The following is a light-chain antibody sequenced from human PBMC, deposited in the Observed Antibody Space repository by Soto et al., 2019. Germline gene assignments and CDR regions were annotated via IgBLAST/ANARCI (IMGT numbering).Light chain of an antibody. CDR1: HNIYSW. CDR3: QQYNSYSPT. Sequence: DIQMTQSPSTLSASVGDRVSITCRASHNIYSWLAWYQQKPGKAPKLLIHEASILQGGVSSRFSGSGSGTEFTLTISSLQPDDFATYYCQQYNSYSPTFGQGTKV. J-gene: IGKJ1*01. V-gene: IGKV1-5*01. CDR2: EAS.